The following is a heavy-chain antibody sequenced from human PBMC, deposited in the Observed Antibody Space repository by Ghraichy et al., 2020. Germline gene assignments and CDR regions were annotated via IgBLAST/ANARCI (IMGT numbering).Heavy chain of an antibody. CDR1: GYTFTTYG. Sequence: ASVKVSCKASGYTFTTYGISWVRQAPGQGLQWMGWISPYNGNTDYAQEVQGRVTMTTDTSTSTAYMELRSLRSDDTAVYYCARAVLRFLEWSNSKTHDFWGQGTLVTVSS. V-gene: IGHV1-18*04. CDR3: ARAVLRFLEWSNSKTHDF. J-gene: IGHJ4*02. D-gene: IGHD3-3*01. CDR2: ISPYNGNT.